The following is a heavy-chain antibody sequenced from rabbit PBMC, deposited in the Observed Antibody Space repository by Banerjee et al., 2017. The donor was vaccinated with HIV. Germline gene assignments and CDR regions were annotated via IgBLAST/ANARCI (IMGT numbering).Heavy chain of an antibody. CDR3: ARNGAGSNYAFKL. CDR2: IYAGRSGTT. V-gene: IGHV1S45*01. Sequence: QQQLEESGGGLVKPEGSLTLSCTASGFSFSNNYVMCWVRQAPGKGLEWIACIYAGRSGTTYYASWAKGRFTISKTSSTTVTLQMTSLTAADTATYFCARNGAGSNYAFKLWGPGTLVTVS. J-gene: IGHJ4*01. CDR1: GFSFSNNYV. D-gene: IGHD8-1*01.